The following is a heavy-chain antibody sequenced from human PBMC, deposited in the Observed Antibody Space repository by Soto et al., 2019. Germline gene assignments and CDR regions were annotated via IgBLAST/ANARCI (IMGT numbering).Heavy chain of an antibody. CDR1: GFTFSSYA. CDR3: ARGGSTTVTTYLYYFDY. V-gene: IGHV3-30-3*01. J-gene: IGHJ4*02. CDR2: ISYDGSNK. Sequence: GGSLRLSCAASGFTFSSYAMHWVRQAPGKGLEWVAVISYDGSNKYYADSVKGRFTISRDNSKNTLYLQMNSLRAEDTAVYYCARGGSTTVTTYLYYFDYWGQGTLVTVSS. D-gene: IGHD4-17*01.